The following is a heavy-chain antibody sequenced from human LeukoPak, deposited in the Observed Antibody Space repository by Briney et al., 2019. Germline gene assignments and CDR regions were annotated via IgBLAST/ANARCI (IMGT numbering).Heavy chain of an antibody. CDR3: ARDGDGSGSYFDENVFEDWFDH. V-gene: IGHV3-21*01. Sequence: GGSLRLSCAASGFTFSSYGMNWVRQAPGKGLEWVSSISSSSSYIYYADSGKGRFTISRDNAKNSLYLQMNSLRAEDTAVYYCARDGDGSGSYFDENVFEDWFDHWGQGTLVTVSS. CDR2: ISSSSSYI. J-gene: IGHJ5*02. D-gene: IGHD3-10*01. CDR1: GFTFSSYG.